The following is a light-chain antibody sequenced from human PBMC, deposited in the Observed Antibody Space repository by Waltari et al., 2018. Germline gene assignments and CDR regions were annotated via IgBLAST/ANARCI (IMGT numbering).Light chain of an antibody. Sequence: QAVLTQPASLSASPGASVSLTCTLRSGISVGTYKIYWYQQRPGGPPQFLAKYRSDSTNERGTGVPSRFSGSRDTSANAGILLISGLQSEDEADYYCMILHNNAVVFGGGTRLTVL. CDR1: SGISVGTYK. CDR3: MILHNNAVV. J-gene: IGLJ3*02. CDR2: YRSDSTN. V-gene: IGLV5-45*01.